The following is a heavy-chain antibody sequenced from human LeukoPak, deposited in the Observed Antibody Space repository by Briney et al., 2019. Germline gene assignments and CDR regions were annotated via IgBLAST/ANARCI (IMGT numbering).Heavy chain of an antibody. CDR2: IDQAGNDK. Sequence: PGGSLRLSCTASGFTFYSYWMTWVRQAPGKGLEWVANIDQAGNDKHYVDSVKGRFTISRDNAKNSLSLEMNNLRAEDTAVYYCARVIVLVLAASDHFDYWGQGTLVTVSS. CDR1: GFTFYSYW. CDR3: ARVIVLVLAASDHFDY. J-gene: IGHJ4*02. V-gene: IGHV3-7*05. D-gene: IGHD2-15*01.